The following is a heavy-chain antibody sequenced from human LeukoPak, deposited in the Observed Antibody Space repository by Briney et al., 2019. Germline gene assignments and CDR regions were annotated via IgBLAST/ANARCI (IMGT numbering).Heavy chain of an antibody. Sequence: PSETLSLTCAVSGGSISSSNWWSWVRQPPGKGLEWIGEIYHSGSNNYNPSLKSRVTISVDNSKNQFSLKLSSVTAADTAVYYCARTPYDSSGYRWDYWGQGTLVTVSS. D-gene: IGHD3-22*01. CDR2: IYHSGSN. V-gene: IGHV4-4*02. CDR1: GGSISSSNW. CDR3: ARTPYDSSGYRWDY. J-gene: IGHJ4*02.